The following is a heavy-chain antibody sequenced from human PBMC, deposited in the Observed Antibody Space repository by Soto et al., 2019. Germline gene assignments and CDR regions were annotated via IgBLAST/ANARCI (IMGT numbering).Heavy chain of an antibody. CDR2: VYYRGND. Sequence: QLQLQESGPGLVKPSETLALTCSVSDDSINSDKYYWGWSRQPPGKGLEWIGSVYYRGNDYYNPSLQTRVTISLDTSKSQFSLKLNSVTAADSAVYFCARLEGLATISNYFDFWGPGALVTVSS. CDR1: DDSINSDKYY. D-gene: IGHD3-9*01. V-gene: IGHV4-39*01. CDR3: ARLEGLATISNYFDF. J-gene: IGHJ4*02.